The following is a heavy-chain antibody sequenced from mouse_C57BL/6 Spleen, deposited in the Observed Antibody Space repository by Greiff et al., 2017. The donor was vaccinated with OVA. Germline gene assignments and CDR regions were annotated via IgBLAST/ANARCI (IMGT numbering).Heavy chain of an antibody. D-gene: IGHD2-2*01. V-gene: IGHV5-6*01. CDR1: GFTFSSYG. CDR2: ISSGGSYT. Sequence: VQLKESGGDLVKPGGSLKLSCAASGFTFSSYGMSWVRQTPDKRLEWVATISSGGSYTYYPDSVKGRFTISRDNAKNTLYLQMSSLKSEDTAMYYCARLYGYPSYWYFDVWGTGTTVTVSS. CDR3: ARLYGYPSYWYFDV. J-gene: IGHJ1*03.